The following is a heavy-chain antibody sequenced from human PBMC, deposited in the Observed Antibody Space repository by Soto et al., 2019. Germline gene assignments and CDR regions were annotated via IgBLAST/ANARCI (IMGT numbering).Heavy chain of an antibody. CDR3: ARERDRDYYYGMDV. CDR2: IIPIFGTA. V-gene: IGHV1-69*12. J-gene: IGHJ6*02. CDR1: GGTFSSYA. Sequence: QVQLVQSGAEVKKPGSSVKVSCKASGGTFSSYAISWVRQAPGQGLEWMGGIIPIFGTANYAQKFQGRVTITADESTSTAYMELSSQRSEDTAVYYCARERDRDYYYGMDVWGQGTTVTVSS.